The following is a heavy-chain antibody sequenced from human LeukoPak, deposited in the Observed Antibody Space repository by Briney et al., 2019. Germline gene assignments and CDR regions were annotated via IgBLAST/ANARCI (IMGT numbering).Heavy chain of an antibody. J-gene: IGHJ4*02. D-gene: IGHD6-13*01. CDR1: GGTFSSYA. V-gene: IGHV1-69*06. CDR2: IIPIFGTA. Sequence: SVKVSCKASGGTFSSYAISWVRQAPGQGLEWMGGIIPIFGTANYAQKFQGRVTITADKSTSTAYMELSSLRSEDTAVYYCAREASSSRTHDYWGQGTLVTVSS. CDR3: AREASSSRTHDY.